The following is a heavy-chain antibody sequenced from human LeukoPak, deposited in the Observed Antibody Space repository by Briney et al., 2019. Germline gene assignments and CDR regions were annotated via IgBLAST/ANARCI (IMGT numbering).Heavy chain of an antibody. J-gene: IGHJ4*02. V-gene: IGHV3-23*01. CDR1: GFTFSSYA. Sequence: PSGGSLRLSCAASGFTFSSYAMSWVRQDPGKGLEWVSAISGSGGSTYYADSVKGRFTISRDNSKNTLYLQMNSLRAEDTAVYYCAKRYCSSTSCYVDYWGQGTLVTVSS. D-gene: IGHD2-2*01. CDR3: AKRYCSSTSCYVDY. CDR2: ISGSGGST.